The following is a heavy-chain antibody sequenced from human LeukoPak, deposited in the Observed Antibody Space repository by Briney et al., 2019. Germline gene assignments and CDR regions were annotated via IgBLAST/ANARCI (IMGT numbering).Heavy chain of an antibody. V-gene: IGHV3-23*01. J-gene: IGHJ4*02. Sequence: PGGSLRLSCAASGFTFSSYAMSWVRQAPGKGLEWVSAISGSGGSTYYADSGKGRFTISRDNSKHTLYLQMNSLRAEDTAVYYCAKMGAKYYYGSGSYYNFDYWGQGTLVTVSS. CDR1: GFTFSSYA. CDR3: AKMGAKYYYGSGSYYNFDY. D-gene: IGHD3-10*01. CDR2: ISGSGGST.